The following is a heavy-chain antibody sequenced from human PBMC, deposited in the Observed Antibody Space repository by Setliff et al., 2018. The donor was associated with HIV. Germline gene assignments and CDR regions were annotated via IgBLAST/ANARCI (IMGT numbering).Heavy chain of an antibody. CDR2: IYHTGST. J-gene: IGHJ5*02. CDR1: GGSFSGYY. Sequence: PSETLSLTCAVYGGSFSGYYWSWIRQPPGKGLEWIGSIYHTGSTYYNPSLKSRVTISVDTSKNQFSLKLSSVTAADTAVFYCARGQPLTGEAHLFDPWGQGTLVTVSS. V-gene: IGHV4-34*01. CDR3: ARGQPLTGEAHLFDP. D-gene: IGHD7-27*01.